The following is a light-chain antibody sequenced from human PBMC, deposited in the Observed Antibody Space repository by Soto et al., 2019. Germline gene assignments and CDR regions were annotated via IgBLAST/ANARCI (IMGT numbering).Light chain of an antibody. CDR1: QSVSSY. CDR2: DAS. V-gene: IGKV3-11*01. J-gene: IGKJ1*01. CDR3: QQRSNWPPT. Sequence: EIVLTQSPPTLSLSPRERATLSCRASQSVSSYLAWYQQKPGQAPRLLIYDASNRATGIPARFSGSGSGTDFARTISSLEPEDFAVYYCQQRSNWPPTFGQGTKV.